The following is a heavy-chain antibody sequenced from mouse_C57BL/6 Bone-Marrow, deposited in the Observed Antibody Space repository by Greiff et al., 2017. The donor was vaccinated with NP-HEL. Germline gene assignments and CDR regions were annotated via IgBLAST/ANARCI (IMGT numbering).Heavy chain of an antibody. Sequence: QVQLQQPGAELVMPGASVKLSFTSSFSPFPLSFLPFFPPLPFPCLEWIGEIDPSDSYTNYNQKFKGKSTLTVDKSSSTAYMQLSSLTSEDSAVYYCARWASQAEAMDYWGQGTSVTVSS. V-gene: IGHV1-69*01. CDR2: IDPSDSYT. CDR1: FSPFPLSF. D-gene: IGHD3-2*02. CDR3: ARWASQAEAMDY. J-gene: IGHJ4*01.